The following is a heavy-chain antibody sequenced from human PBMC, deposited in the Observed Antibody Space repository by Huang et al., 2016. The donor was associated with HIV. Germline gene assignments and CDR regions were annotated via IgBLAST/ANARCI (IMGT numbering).Heavy chain of an antibody. Sequence: QVQLVQSASALKRPGASVRISCKTFGYTFTRYARHWVRQAPGQGLEWMRWIHTDIRHPTYAQGFTGRFVFSLDTSVSTAYLQISNLKTEDPAVYYCVLDPDPAVPPSYVSHNWGQGTLITVSS. CDR2: IHTDIRHP. D-gene: IGHD2-2*01. CDR3: VLDPDPAVPPSYVSHN. CDR1: GYTFTRYA. J-gene: IGHJ4*02. V-gene: IGHV7-4-1*02.